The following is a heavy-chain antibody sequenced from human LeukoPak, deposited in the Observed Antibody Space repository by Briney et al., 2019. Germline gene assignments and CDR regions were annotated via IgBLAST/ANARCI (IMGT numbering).Heavy chain of an antibody. CDR3: ARDRPMGIAVAGTSRWFDP. CDR2: IIPIFGTA. J-gene: IGHJ5*02. Sequence: SVKVSCKASGGTFSSYAISWVRQAPGQGLEWMGGIIPIFGTANYAQKFQGRVTITADESTSTAYMELSSLRPEDTAVYYCARDRPMGIAVAGTSRWFDPWGQGTLVTVSS. CDR1: GGTFSSYA. V-gene: IGHV1-69*01. D-gene: IGHD6-19*01.